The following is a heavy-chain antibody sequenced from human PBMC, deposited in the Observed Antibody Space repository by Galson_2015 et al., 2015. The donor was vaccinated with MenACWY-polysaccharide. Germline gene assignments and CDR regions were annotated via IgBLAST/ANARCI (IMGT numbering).Heavy chain of an antibody. CDR2: ISKSADSI. CDR1: GFSLGAWY. CDR3: ARGLDGLDV. V-gene: IGHV3-11*01. J-gene: IGHJ6*02. Sequence: SLRLSCAASGFSLGAWYMSWLRQAPGKGLEWLSYISKSADSIYYADSVRGRFTISRDNARNSLYLQLNSLEAEDTAIYYCARGLDGLDVWGQGTTVTVSS.